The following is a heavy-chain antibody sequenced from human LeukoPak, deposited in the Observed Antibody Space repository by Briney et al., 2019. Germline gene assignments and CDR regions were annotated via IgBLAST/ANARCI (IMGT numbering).Heavy chain of an antibody. CDR2: IYFSGTT. CDR1: GGSVSSGNYD. Sequence: PSETLSLTCTVSGGSVSSGNYDWNWIRQPPGKALEWIGCIYFSGTTNYNPSLKSRVSISVDTSKNQFSLKLSSVTAADTAVYYCARQFAYWGQGTLVTVSS. V-gene: IGHV4-61*01. J-gene: IGHJ4*02. CDR3: ARQFAY.